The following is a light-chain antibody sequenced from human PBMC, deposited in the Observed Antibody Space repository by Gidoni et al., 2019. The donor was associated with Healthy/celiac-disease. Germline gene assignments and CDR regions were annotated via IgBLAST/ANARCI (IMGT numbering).Light chain of an antibody. J-gene: IGKJ2*01. V-gene: IGKV1-39*01. CDR3: QQCYSTPPT. Sequence: DIQMKQSPSSLSASLGDRVTITCRASQSISSYLNWYQQKPGKAPKLLIYAASSLQRGVPSRFSGSGSGTEFTLTISSLQPEDFATYYCQQCYSTPPTFGQGTKLEIK. CDR2: AAS. CDR1: QSISSY.